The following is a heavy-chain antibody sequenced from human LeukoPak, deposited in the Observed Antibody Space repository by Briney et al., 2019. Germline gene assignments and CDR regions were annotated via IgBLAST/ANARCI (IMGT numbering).Heavy chain of an antibody. Sequence: GGSLRLSCAASGFTFSTYDMYWVRQAPGRGLECVASISRNSGASTYYAASVKGRFTISRDNSRSTLYLQMNSLRADDTAVYYCSKKGQNGDYGKPDWGQGTLVTVSS. D-gene: IGHD4-17*01. CDR3: SKKGQNGDYGKPD. V-gene: IGHV3-23*01. J-gene: IGHJ4*02. CDR1: GFTFSTYD. CDR2: ISRNSGAST.